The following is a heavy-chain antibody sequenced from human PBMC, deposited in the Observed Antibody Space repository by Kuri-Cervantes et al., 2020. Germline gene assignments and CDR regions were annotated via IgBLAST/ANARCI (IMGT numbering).Heavy chain of an antibody. CDR3: AKGVAADYMDV. D-gene: IGHD6-13*01. Sequence: GESLKISCTTSGLTFGDYAMSWFRQAPGKGLEWVAYIRYDGVSKYSADSVKGRFTTSRDNSKSTLYLQMNSLRAEDTAVYSCAKGVAADYMDVWGKGTTVTVSS. V-gene: IGHV3-30*02. CDR2: IRYDGVSK. CDR1: GLTFGDYA. J-gene: IGHJ6*03.